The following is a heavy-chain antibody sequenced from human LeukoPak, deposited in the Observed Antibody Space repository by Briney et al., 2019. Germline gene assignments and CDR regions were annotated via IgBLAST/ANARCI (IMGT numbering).Heavy chain of an antibody. CDR3: ARVGAKNWFDP. V-gene: IGHV1-69*04. D-gene: IGHD3-10*01. Sequence: SVKVSCKACGGTFSSYAISWVRQAPGQGLEWMGRIIPILGIANYAQKFQGRVTITADKSTSTAYMELSSLRSEDTAVYYCARVGAKNWFDPWGQGTLVTVSS. J-gene: IGHJ5*02. CDR1: GGTFSSYA. CDR2: IIPILGIA.